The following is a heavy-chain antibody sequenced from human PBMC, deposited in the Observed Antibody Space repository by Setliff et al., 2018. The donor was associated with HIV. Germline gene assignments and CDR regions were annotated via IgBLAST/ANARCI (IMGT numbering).Heavy chain of an antibody. CDR2: ISNSSHDI. CDR1: GTDLNVGY. D-gene: IGHD3-10*01. CDR3: ARWSGRTGGV. J-gene: IGHJ4*02. Sequence: GSLRLSCVASGTDLNVGYMSWIRQAPGKGPEWVSYISNSSHDIAYLDSVKGRFTISRDNAKNSLYLQMSNLRVDDTAVYYCARWSGRTGGVWGQGTLVTVSS. V-gene: IGHV3-11*01.